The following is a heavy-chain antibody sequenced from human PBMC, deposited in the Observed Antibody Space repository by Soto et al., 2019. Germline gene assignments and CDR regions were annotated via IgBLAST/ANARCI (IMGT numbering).Heavy chain of an antibody. CDR2: INHSGST. V-gene: IGHV4-34*01. CDR3: ARGGNSGSAHWFDP. D-gene: IGHD6-19*01. J-gene: IGHJ5*02. CDR1: GGSFSGYY. Sequence: QVQLQQWGAGLLKPSETLSLTCAVYGGSFSGYYWSWIRQPPGKGLEWIGEINHSGSTNYNPSLKRRVTISVDTSKNQFSLKLSSVTAADTAVYYCARGGNSGSAHWFDPWGQGTLVTVSS.